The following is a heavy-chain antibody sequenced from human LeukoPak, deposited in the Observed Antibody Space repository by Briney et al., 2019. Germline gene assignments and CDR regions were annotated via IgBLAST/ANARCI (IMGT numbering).Heavy chain of an antibody. V-gene: IGHV3-30*02. Sequence: GGSLRLSCIGSTFTFSDYRMHWVRQAPGKGLEWVAFIRYDGTKTYYTDSAKGRVTISRDNSKNSLYLQMNSLRAEDTAVYYCARASGYSSSWYYDPTSGDAFDIWGQGTMVTVSS. J-gene: IGHJ3*02. D-gene: IGHD6-13*01. CDR2: IRYDGTKT. CDR1: TFTFSDYR. CDR3: ARASGYSSSWYYDPTSGDAFDI.